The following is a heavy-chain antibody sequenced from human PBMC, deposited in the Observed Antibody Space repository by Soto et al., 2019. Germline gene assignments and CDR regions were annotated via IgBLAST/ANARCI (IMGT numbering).Heavy chain of an antibody. CDR3: ARYRREAVAGYTLDN. D-gene: IGHD6-13*01. CDR2: VYNSGST. Sequence: SETLSLTCTVSGSSISSNYWTWIRQPPGKGLGWIGYVYNSGSTNYNPSLKSRVTISEDTSKSQFSLKVNSMTAADTAVYYCARYRREAVAGYTLDNWGQGILVTVSS. V-gene: IGHV4-59*01. CDR1: GSSISSNY. J-gene: IGHJ4*02.